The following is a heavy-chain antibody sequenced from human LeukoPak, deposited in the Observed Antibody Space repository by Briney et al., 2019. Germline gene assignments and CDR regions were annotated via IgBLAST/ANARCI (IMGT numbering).Heavy chain of an antibody. V-gene: IGHV1-2*02. J-gene: IGHJ4*02. D-gene: IGHD3-22*01. CDR1: GYTFTGYY. CDR2: INPNSGGT. CDR3: ARVRDYYDSSGYYNY. Sequence: GASVKVSCKASGYTFTGYYMRWVRQAPGQGLEWMGWINPNSGGTNYAQKFQGRVTMTRDTSISTAYMELSRLRSDDTAVYYCARVRDYYDSSGYYNYWGQGTLVTVSS.